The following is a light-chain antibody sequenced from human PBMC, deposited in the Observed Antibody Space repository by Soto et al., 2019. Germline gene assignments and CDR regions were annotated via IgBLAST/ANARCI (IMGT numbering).Light chain of an antibody. CDR1: QTLLHSNGYNY. J-gene: IGKJ1*01. CDR2: LGS. CDR3: IQSLQTPWT. V-gene: IGKV2-28*01. Sequence: DIVMTQSPLSLPVTPGEPASISCRSSQTLLHSNGYNYLVWYLQKPGQSPQLLISLGSNRASGVPDKFSGSGSCTDFTLKISRVEAEDVGVYYCIQSLQTPWTFGQGTNVGIK.